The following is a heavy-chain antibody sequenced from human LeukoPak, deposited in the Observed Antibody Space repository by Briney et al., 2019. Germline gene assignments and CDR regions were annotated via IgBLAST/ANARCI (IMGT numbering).Heavy chain of an antibody. CDR2: ISPYNINT. CDR1: GYTFITFS. D-gene: IGHD1-26*01. Sequence: ASVKVSCKDSGYTFITFSISWVRPAPGQGLEWMGWISPYNINTRIAQNLPDRVTLTTDTTTSTAYMELRSLRSDDTAVYYCARVGVGATMAVDYWGQGTLVTVSS. V-gene: IGHV1-18*01. J-gene: IGHJ4*02. CDR3: ARVGVGATMAVDY.